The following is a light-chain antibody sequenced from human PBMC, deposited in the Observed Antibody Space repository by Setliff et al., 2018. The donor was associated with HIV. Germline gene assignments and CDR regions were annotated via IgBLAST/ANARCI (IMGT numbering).Light chain of an antibody. CDR1: SSDIGAFDF. CDR3: SSFTTTNALEV. J-gene: IGLJ1*01. CDR2: DVT. Sequence: QSALAQPASMSGSLGQSITVSCTGTSSDIGAFDFVSWYRQHPGKAPELMIYDVTNRPSGVSHRFSGSKSGNTAPLTISGLQAEDEADYYCSSFTTTNALEVFGTGTKVTVL. V-gene: IGLV2-14*03.